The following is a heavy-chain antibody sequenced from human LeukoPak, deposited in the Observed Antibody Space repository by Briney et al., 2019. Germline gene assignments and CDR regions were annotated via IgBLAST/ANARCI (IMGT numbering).Heavy chain of an antibody. CDR3: ARGYYNDGSGYYQSSFDYHYMDV. CDR2: IYYSGRT. J-gene: IGHJ6*03. Sequence: SETLSLTCTVSGYSISSSYTNWAWIRQPPGKGPEWIGSIYYSGRTYYNPSLKSRVTISVDTSKSQFSLKLNSVTAADTAVYYCARGYYNDGSGYYQSSFDYHYMDVWGKGTTVTVSS. CDR1: GYSISSSYTN. D-gene: IGHD3-22*01. V-gene: IGHV4-39*01.